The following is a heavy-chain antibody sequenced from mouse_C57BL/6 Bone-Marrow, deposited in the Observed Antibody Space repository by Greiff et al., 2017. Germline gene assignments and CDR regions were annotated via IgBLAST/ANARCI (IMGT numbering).Heavy chain of an antibody. CDR2: INPGSGGT. Sequence: QVQLQQSGAELVRPGTSVKVSCKASGYAFTNYLIEWVKQRPGQGLEWIGVINPGSGGTNYNEKFKGKATLTADKSSSTAYMQLSSLTSEDSAVYFCARQITTVGFDYWGQGTTRTVSS. D-gene: IGHD1-1*01. CDR1: GYAFTNYL. V-gene: IGHV1-54*01. J-gene: IGHJ2*01. CDR3: ARQITTVGFDY.